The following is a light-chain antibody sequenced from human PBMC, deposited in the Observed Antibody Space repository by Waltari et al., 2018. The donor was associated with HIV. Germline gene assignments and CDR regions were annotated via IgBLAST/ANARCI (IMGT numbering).Light chain of an antibody. V-gene: IGLV2-18*02. J-gene: IGLJ2*01. CDR2: EVS. Sequence: QSALTPPPSVSGSPGQSVTISCTGTSSDVGTYNRVSWYQQPPGTAPKVVIYEVSNRPSGVPDRFSGSKSGNTASLTISGLQAEDEADYYCSSFTTSSTLIFGGGTRLTVL. CDR3: SSFTTSSTLI. CDR1: SSDVGTYNR.